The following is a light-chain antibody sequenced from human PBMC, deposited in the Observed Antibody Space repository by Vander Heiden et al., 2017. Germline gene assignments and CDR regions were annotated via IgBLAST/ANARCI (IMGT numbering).Light chain of an antibody. J-gene: IGKJ1*01. CDR2: GAS. Sequence: EIVLTQSPGTLSLSPGERATLSCRASQSVSSSYLAWYQQKPGQAPRLLIYGASSRATGIPDRFSGRGSGTDFTLTISRLQREDFAVYYCQQYGSSPPTFGQGTKVEIK. CDR3: QQYGSSPPT. CDR1: QSVSSSY. V-gene: IGKV3-20*01.